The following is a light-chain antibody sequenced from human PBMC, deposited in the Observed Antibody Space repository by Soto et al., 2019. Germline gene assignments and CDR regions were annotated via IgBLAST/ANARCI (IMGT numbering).Light chain of an antibody. V-gene: IGLV1-47*01. Sequence: QSVLTQPPSASGAPGQRVTISCSGSSSNTGSNYVYWYQQLPGTAPKLLIYRNNQRPSGVPDRFSGSKSGTSASLAISGLRSEEEADFPRPPWAASMPGSVYVPGPKVTVL. CDR2: RNN. CDR3: PPWAASMPGSV. J-gene: IGLJ1*01. CDR1: SSNTGSNY.